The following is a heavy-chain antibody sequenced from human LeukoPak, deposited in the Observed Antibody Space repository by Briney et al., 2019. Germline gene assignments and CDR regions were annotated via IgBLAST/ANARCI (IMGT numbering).Heavy chain of an antibody. CDR2: TYPGDSNT. V-gene: IGHV5-51*01. D-gene: IGHD2-15*01. Sequence: GESLKISCKGSGYSFTNNWIGWVRQMPGKGLEWMGITYPGDSNTRYSPSFQGQVTISADKSISSAYLQWSSLKASDTAMYYCASGRARGFDYWGQGTLVTVSS. J-gene: IGHJ4*02. CDR3: ASGRARGFDY. CDR1: GYSFTNNW.